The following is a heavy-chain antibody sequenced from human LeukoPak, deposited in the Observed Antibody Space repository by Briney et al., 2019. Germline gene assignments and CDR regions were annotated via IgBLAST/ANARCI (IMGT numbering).Heavy chain of an antibody. J-gene: IGHJ4*02. CDR3: ARDLSSYSSSSYDY. V-gene: IGHV3-7*01. Sequence: GGSLRLSCAASGFTFSTYAMNWVRQAPGKGLEWVANIKQDGSEKYYVDSVKGRFTISRDNAKNSLYLQMNSLRAEDTAVYYCARDLSSYSSSSYDYWGQGTLVTVSS. D-gene: IGHD6-13*01. CDR2: IKQDGSEK. CDR1: GFTFSTYA.